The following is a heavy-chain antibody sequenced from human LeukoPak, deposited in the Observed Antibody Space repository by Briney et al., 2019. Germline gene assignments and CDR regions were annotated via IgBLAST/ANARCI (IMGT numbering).Heavy chain of an antibody. V-gene: IGHV3-48*01. CDR3: ARDFYSYGYDY. D-gene: IGHD5-18*01. J-gene: IGHJ4*02. CDR2: ISSSSSTI. CDR1: GFTFSSYS. Sequence: PGGSLRLSCAASGFTFSSYSMNWVRQAPGKGLEWVSYISSSSSTIYYADSVKGRFAISRDNAKNSLYLQMNSLRAEDTAVYYCARDFYSYGYDYWGQGPLVTVSS.